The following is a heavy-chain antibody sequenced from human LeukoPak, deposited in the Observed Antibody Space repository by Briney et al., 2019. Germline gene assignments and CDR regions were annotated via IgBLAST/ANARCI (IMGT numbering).Heavy chain of an antibody. CDR2: INHSGST. D-gene: IGHD2-15*01. CDR3: ARGRGGGSSNY. Sequence: SETLSLTCAVYGGSFSGYYWSWIRQPTGKGLEWIGEINHSGSTNYNPSLKSRVTISVDTSKNQFSLKLSSVTAADTAVYYCARGRGGGSSNYWGQGTLVTVSS. J-gene: IGHJ4*02. V-gene: IGHV4-34*01. CDR1: GGSFSGYY.